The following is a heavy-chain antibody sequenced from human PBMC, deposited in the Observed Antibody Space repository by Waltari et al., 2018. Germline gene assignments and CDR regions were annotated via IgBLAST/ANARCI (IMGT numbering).Heavy chain of an antibody. D-gene: IGHD3-16*02. CDR2: ISGSGST. V-gene: IGHV4-39*01. CDR1: GGSISGGDPF. CDR3: ARHADRGPSICGFDS. J-gene: IGHJ5*01. Sequence: QLQLQESGPGLVKPSETLSLTCTFPGGSISGGDPFWDWIRQPPGEGLEWIGSISGSGSTRYNPSLRSRVTISVDTSKKDQFSLRLSSVTAADTAVYFCARHADRGPSICGFDSWGQGTLVTVSS.